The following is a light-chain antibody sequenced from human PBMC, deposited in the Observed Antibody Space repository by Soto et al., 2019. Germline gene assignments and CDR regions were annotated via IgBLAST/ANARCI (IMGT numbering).Light chain of an antibody. Sequence: DIQMTQSPSSLSASVGDRVTITCRASQSISTCLNWYQQKPVKAPQLLIYPASSLESWVPSRFSGSGSGTDFTLTISSQQPEDFATYYGQQHNSLPLTVGGGTKVEIK. J-gene: IGKJ4*01. CDR2: PAS. V-gene: IGKV1-39*01. CDR1: QSISTC. CDR3: QQHNSLPLT.